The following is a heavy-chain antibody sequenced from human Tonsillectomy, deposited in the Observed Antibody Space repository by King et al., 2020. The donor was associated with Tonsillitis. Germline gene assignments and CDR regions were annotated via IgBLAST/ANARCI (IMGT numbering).Heavy chain of an antibody. J-gene: IGHJ5*02. CDR2: IYYSGNT. D-gene: IGHD5-24*01. CDR1: GGSISSYY. V-gene: IGHV4-59*08. CDR3: ARHRDGYGWFDP. Sequence: QLQESGPGLVKPSETLSLTCTGSGGSISSYYWSWIRQPPGKGLEWSGYIYYSGNTKSNPSLKSRVTISLYTSKNQFSLKLSSVTAADTAVYYCARHRDGYGWFDPWGQGTLVTVSS.